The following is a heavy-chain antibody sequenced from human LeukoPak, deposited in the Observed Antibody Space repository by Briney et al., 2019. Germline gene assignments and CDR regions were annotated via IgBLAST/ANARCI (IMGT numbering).Heavy chain of an antibody. V-gene: IGHV3-48*03. CDR2: ISSSGSTI. CDR3: ARVDLGSGWYAGY. J-gene: IGHJ4*02. CDR1: GFTFSSYE. Sequence: GGSLRLSCTASGFTFSSYEMNWVRQAPGKGLEWVSYISSSGSTIYYADSVKGRFTISRDNAKNSLYLQMNSLRAEDTAVYYCARVDLGSGWYAGYWGQGTLVTVSS. D-gene: IGHD6-19*01.